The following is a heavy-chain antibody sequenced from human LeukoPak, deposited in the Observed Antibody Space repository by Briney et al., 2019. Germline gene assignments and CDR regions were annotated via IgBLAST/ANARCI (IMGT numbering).Heavy chain of an antibody. D-gene: IGHD2-21*01. J-gene: IGHJ4*02. V-gene: IGHV1-24*01. CDR1: GYTLTELS. CDR3: ARSLWSQSPIPTY. Sequence: ASVKVSCKVSGYTLTELSMHWVRQAPGKGLEWMGGFDPEDGETIYAQKFQGRVTMTEDTSTDTAYMELSSLRSDDTAIYYCARSLWSQSPIPTYWGQGTLVTVSS. CDR2: FDPEDGET.